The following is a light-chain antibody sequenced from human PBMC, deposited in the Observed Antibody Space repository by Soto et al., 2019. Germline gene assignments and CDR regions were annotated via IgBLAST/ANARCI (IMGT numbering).Light chain of an antibody. CDR1: QSVSSN. J-gene: IGKJ4*01. CDR2: GAS. Sequence: EIVMTHSPDTLSVSPGERATLSCRASQSVSSNLAWYQQIPGQAPRLLIYGASTRATGFPARFSGSGSATEFTLTISNLQSEDFAVYYCQQYYAWPLTFGGGTKV. V-gene: IGKV3-15*01. CDR3: QQYYAWPLT.